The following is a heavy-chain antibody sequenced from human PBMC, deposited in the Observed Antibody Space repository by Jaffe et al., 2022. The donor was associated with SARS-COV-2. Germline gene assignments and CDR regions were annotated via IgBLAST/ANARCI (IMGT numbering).Heavy chain of an antibody. D-gene: IGHD1-26*01. CDR1: GFSFSNYG. V-gene: IGHV3-30*18. CDR3: TKSREGIVGAACLDY. J-gene: IGHJ4*02. Sequence: QVQLVESGGGVVQPGRSLRLSCAASGFSFSNYGMHWVRQAPGKGLEWVAVISYDGSNKNYADSVKGRFTISRDNSKNTLYLQMNSLRAEDTAVYYCTKSREGIVGAACLDYWGQGTLVTVSS. CDR2: ISYDGSNK.